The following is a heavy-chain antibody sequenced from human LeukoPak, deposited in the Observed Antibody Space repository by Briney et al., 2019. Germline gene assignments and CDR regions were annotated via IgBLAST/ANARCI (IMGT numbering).Heavy chain of an antibody. Sequence: GRSLRLSCAASGFTFDDYAMHWVRQAPGKGLEWVSGISWNSGSIGYADSVKGRFTISRDNAKNSQYLQMNSLRAEDMALYYCAKDYGDYPYYMDVWGKGTTVTVSS. CDR1: GFTFDDYA. CDR2: ISWNSGSI. CDR3: AKDYGDYPYYMDV. D-gene: IGHD4-17*01. J-gene: IGHJ6*03. V-gene: IGHV3-9*03.